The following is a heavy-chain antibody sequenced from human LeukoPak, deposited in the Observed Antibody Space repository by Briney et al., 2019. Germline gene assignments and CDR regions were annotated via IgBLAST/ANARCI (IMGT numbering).Heavy chain of an antibody. V-gene: IGHV4-4*07. CDR1: GGSISSYH. CDR2: IYSSGST. Sequence: PSETLSLTCTVSGGSISSYHWRWIRQPPGKGREWSGRIYSSGSTNYNPSLKSRVPISVDTSKNQFSVKLSYVTAADTAVYYCARDAAVAGRALDVWGKGTTVTVSP. J-gene: IGHJ6*04. D-gene: IGHD6-19*01. CDR3: ARDAAVAGRALDV.